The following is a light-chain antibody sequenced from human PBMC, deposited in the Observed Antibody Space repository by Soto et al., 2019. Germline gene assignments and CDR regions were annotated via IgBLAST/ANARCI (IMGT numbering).Light chain of an antibody. CDR2: HAS. J-gene: IGKJ4*01. V-gene: IGKV3D-20*01. CDR3: QHYGSSLA. CDR1: QSVSNTY. Sequence: EIVLTQSPATLSLSPGERATLSCGASQSVSNTYLAWYQHKPGLAPRLLVYHASSRATGIPDRFSGSGSGKDFTLTISRLEPDDFAVYYCQHYGSSLAFGGGTKGEIK.